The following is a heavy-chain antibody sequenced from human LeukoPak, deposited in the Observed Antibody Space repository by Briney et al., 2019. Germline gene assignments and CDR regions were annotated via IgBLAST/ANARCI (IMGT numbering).Heavy chain of an antibody. D-gene: IGHD3-22*01. J-gene: IGHJ4*02. Sequence: GASVKVSCKASGCTFTGYYMHWVRQAPGQVLEWMGWINPNSGGTNYAQKSQGRVTMTRDTSISTAYMELSRLRSDDTAVYYCAREGESLYYYDSSGPFDYWGQGTLVTVSS. CDR3: AREGESLYYYDSSGPFDY. CDR1: GCTFTGYY. V-gene: IGHV1-2*02. CDR2: INPNSGGT.